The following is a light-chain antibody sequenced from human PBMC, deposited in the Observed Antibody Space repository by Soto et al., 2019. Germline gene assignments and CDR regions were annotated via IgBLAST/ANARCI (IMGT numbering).Light chain of an antibody. CDR2: DVS. V-gene: IGLV2-11*01. CDR3: CSYAGSYTFYV. CDR1: SSDVGGYNY. J-gene: IGLJ1*01. Sequence: QSLLTQPRSVSGSPGQSVTISCTGTSSDVGGYNYVSWYQQYPGTAPKLMVYDVSMRPSGVPDRFSGSKSGNTASLTISGLQAEDEADYYCCSYAGSYTFYVFGTGTKVTVL.